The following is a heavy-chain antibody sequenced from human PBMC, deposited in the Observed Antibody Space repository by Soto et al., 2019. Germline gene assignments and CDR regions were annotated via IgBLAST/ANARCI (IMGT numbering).Heavy chain of an antibody. Sequence: QVQLQESGPGLGKPSETLSLTCTVSGGSISSYYWSWIRQPPGKGLEWIGYIYYRGSTNYNPSLKSRITISVDTSKNQFSLKLSSVTAADTAVYYCARDSLGVAGFDYWGQGTLVTVSS. CDR1: GGSISSYY. V-gene: IGHV4-59*01. J-gene: IGHJ4*02. CDR2: IYYRGST. CDR3: ARDSLGVAGFDY. D-gene: IGHD6-19*01.